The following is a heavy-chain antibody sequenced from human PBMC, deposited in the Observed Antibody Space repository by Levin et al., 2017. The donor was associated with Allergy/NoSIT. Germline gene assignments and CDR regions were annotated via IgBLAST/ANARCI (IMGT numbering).Heavy chain of an antibody. CDR3: AKVRRELVIATDAFDI. V-gene: IGHV3-30*18. Sequence: QTGGSLRLSCAVSGFAFSSYAMHWVRQAPGKGLEWVADISDDGSKQYYADSVKGRFTISRDNFKNTLFLQMNSLRVEDTAVYYCAKVRRELVIATDAFDIWGPGTLVAVSS. CDR2: ISDDGSKQ. D-gene: IGHD3-9*01. J-gene: IGHJ3*02. CDR1: GFAFSSYA.